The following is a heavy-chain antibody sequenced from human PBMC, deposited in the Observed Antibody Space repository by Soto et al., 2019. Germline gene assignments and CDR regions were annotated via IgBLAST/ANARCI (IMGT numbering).Heavy chain of an antibody. CDR3: AKETVFTGVEQK. J-gene: IGHJ4*02. D-gene: IGHD3-10*02. V-gene: IGHV3-23*01. Sequence: ETLSLTCTVSGGSISSYYWSWIPQPPGKGLECVSAISPNGDATYYADSVKGRFTISRDNSRNTLYLQMNSLKADDTAVYYCAKETVFTGVEQKWGQGTLVTVS. CDR1: GGSISSYY. CDR2: ISPNGDAT.